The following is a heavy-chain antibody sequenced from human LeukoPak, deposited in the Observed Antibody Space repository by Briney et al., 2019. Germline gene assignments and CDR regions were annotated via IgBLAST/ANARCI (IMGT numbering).Heavy chain of an antibody. D-gene: IGHD2/OR15-2a*01. CDR3: AREKNYGMDV. CDR1: GYTFTSFG. V-gene: IGHV1-18*01. J-gene: IGHJ6*02. Sequence: VASVKVSCKASGYTFTSFGISWVRQAPGQGLEWTGRIGAYNGNTNYAQKFQGRVTMTTDTSTSTAYMELRSLRSDDTAVYYCAREKNYGMDVWGQGTTVTVSS. CDR2: IGAYNGNT.